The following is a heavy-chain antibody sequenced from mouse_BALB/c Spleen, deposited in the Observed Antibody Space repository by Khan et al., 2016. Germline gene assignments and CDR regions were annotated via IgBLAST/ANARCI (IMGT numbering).Heavy chain of an antibody. D-gene: IGHD2-1*01. V-gene: IGHV1S29*02. CDR3: ARSRGRHYYFDV. J-gene: IGHJ1*01. CDR1: GYSFTDYN. CDR2: FYPYNGDS. Sequence: EVQLQESGPELVKPGASVKISCKASGYSFTDYNMHWVKQSHGKSLEWIGFFYPYNGDSGYNQNFKTKATLTVDISSSTAYMALRGLTSEDSAVYYCARSRGRHYYFDVWGAGTTVTVSS.